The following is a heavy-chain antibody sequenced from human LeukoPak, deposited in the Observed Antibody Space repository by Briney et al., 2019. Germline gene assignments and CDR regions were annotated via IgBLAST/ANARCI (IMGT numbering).Heavy chain of an antibody. CDR2: IYYSGST. Sequence: SETLSLICTVSGGSISSYYWSWIRQPPGKGLEWIGYIYYSGSTNYNPSLKSRVTISVDTSKNQFSLKLSSVTAADTAVYYCARDQAGGLDSWGQGTLVTVSS. V-gene: IGHV4-59*01. CDR1: GGSISSYY. J-gene: IGHJ4*02. D-gene: IGHD3-10*01. CDR3: ARDQAGGLDS.